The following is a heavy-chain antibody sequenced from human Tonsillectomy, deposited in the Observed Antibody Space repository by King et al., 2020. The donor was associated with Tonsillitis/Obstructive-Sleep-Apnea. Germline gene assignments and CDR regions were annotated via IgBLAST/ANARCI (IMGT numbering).Heavy chain of an antibody. CDR3: TSNVYSSSAFDY. CDR1: GFTFSGSA. J-gene: IGHJ4*02. D-gene: IGHD6-6*01. V-gene: IGHV3-73*01. Sequence: VQLVESGGGLVQPGGSLRLSCAASGFTFSGSAIHWVRQASGKGLEWVGRIRSKANSYATAYAASVKGRFTISRDDSKNTAYLQMNSLKTEDTAVYYGTSNVYSSSAFDYWGQGTLVTVSS. CDR2: IRSKANSYAT.